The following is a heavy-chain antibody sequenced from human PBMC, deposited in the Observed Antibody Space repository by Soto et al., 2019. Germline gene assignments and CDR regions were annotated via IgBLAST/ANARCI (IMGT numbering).Heavy chain of an antibody. D-gene: IGHD1-26*01. CDR3: VFFSSRARHTYYRSGLGIPAEPLSDL. Sequence: KELVWFSRINSDGSSTSYADSVKGRFTISRDNAKNTLYLQMNSLRAEDTAVYYCVFFSSRARHTYYRSGLGIPAEPLSDL. CDR2: INSDGSST. J-gene: IGHJ2*01. V-gene: IGHV3-74*01.